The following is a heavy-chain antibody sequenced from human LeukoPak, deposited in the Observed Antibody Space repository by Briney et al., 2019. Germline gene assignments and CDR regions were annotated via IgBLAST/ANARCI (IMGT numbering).Heavy chain of an antibody. D-gene: IGHD2-2*01. Sequence: PGGSLRLSCAASGFTFSSYSMHWVRQAPGKGLEWVSSISDGSSYIYYADSVKGRFTISRDNAKNSLYLQMSSLRAEDTAVYYCARDAVPAAIPFYYFDYWGQGTLVTVSS. CDR2: ISDGSSYI. CDR3: ARDAVPAAIPFYYFDY. CDR1: GFTFSSYS. J-gene: IGHJ4*02. V-gene: IGHV3-21*01.